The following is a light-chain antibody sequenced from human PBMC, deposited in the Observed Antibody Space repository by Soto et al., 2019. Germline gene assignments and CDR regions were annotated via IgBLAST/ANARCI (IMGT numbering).Light chain of an antibody. V-gene: IGKV3D-20*02. CDR1: QSVSNNY. Sequence: EIVMTQSPATLSVSPGERATLSCRASQSVSNNYLAWYQQKPGQAPRLLIYDASNRATGIPPRFSGSGSGTDFTLTISSLEPEDSAVYYCQQRHMWPITFGQGTRLEIK. CDR2: DAS. CDR3: QQRHMWPIT. J-gene: IGKJ5*01.